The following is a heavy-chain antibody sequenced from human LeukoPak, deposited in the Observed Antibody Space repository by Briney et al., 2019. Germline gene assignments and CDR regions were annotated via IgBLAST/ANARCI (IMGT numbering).Heavy chain of an antibody. CDR2: MNPNSGNT. J-gene: IGHJ4*02. CDR1: GYTFTNYD. Sequence: GASVKVSCKASGYTFTNYDINWVRQATGQGLEWMGWMNPNSGNTGYAQRFRGRVTMTRDTSTGTAYMDLSSLTSEDTAVYYCARNPAASGSFEYWGQGTLVTVSS. D-gene: IGHD3-10*01. V-gene: IGHV1-8*01. CDR3: ARNPAASGSFEY.